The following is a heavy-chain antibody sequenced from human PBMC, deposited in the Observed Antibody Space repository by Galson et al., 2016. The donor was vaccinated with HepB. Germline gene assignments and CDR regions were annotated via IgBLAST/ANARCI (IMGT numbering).Heavy chain of an antibody. Sequence: SETLSLTCVVSGGSLSTNYSWGWIRQPPGRGREWIGSFYEIDNTYYNPSLTNPVTISADTSKNQLTHRLKSVTTADTGVYYCATGVVVAGKYYYYYMDVWGQGTTVTVSS. D-gene: IGHD3-3*01. CDR2: FYEIDNT. CDR3: ATGVVVAGKYYYYYMDV. CDR1: GGSLSTNYS. J-gene: IGHJ6*03. V-gene: IGHV4-39*01.